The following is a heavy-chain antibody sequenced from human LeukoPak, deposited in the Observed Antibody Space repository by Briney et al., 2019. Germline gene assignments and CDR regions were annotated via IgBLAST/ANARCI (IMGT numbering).Heavy chain of an antibody. Sequence: GASVKVSCKASGYTFTSYGISWVRQAPGQGLKWMGWISAYNGNTNYAQKLQGRVTMTTDTSTSTAYMELKSLRSDYTAVYYCATGTGRIYYLYYMDVWCKGTRVTVS. D-gene: IGHD1-1*01. CDR1: GYTFTSYG. V-gene: IGHV1-18*01. J-gene: IGHJ6*03. CDR2: ISAYNGNT. CDR3: ATGTGRIYYLYYMDV.